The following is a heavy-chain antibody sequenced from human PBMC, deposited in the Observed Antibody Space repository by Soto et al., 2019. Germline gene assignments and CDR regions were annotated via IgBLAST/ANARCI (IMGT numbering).Heavy chain of an antibody. Sequence: SVKVSCKASGGTFSSYAISWVRQAPGQGLEWMGGIIPIFGTANYAQKFQGRVTITADESTSTAYMELSSLRSEDTAVYYCARGKVATIRSEYYGMDVWGQGTTVTVSS. CDR1: GGTFSSYA. CDR3: ARGKVATIRSEYYGMDV. J-gene: IGHJ6*02. V-gene: IGHV1-69*13. D-gene: IGHD5-12*01. CDR2: IIPIFGTA.